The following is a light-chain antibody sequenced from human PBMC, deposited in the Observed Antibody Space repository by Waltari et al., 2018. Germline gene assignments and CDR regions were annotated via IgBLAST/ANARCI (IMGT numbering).Light chain of an antibody. CDR1: QNIGNY. V-gene: IGKV3-20*01. CDR2: GAS. Sequence: LVLTQSPGTLSLSPGGRATLSCRASQNIGNYLAWYQQKPGQAPRLLIYGASSRAAGIPDRFSGSGSGADFSLTISRLEPEDFAVYYCQHHVRLPATFGQGTKV. CDR3: QHHVRLPAT. J-gene: IGKJ1*01.